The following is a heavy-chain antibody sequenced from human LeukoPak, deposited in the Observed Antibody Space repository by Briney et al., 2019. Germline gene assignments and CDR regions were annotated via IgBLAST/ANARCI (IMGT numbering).Heavy chain of an antibody. J-gene: IGHJ3*02. V-gene: IGHV5-51*01. Sequence: GESLKISCEGSGYSFTNYWIGWVRQMPGKGLDWMGIIYPGDSDTRYSPSFQGQVTMSADKSISTAHLQWSSLKASGTAMYYCARLITIFGVVKGPFDIWGQGTMVTVSS. CDR1: GYSFTNYW. CDR2: IYPGDSDT. CDR3: ARLITIFGVVKGPFDI. D-gene: IGHD3-3*01.